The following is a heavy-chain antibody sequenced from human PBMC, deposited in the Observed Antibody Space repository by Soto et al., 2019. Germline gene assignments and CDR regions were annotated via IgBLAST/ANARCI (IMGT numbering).Heavy chain of an antibody. CDR1: GFTFSIYG. Sequence: PGGSLRLSCAASGFTFSIYGMHWVRQAPGKGLEWVAVISNDGNTKYYADSVKGRFTVSRDNSKNTLYLQMNSLRAEDTAVYYCAKDQTIAAAGTELDYWGQGTLVTVSS. CDR3: AKDQTIAAAGTELDY. V-gene: IGHV3-30*18. J-gene: IGHJ4*02. CDR2: ISNDGNTK. D-gene: IGHD6-13*01.